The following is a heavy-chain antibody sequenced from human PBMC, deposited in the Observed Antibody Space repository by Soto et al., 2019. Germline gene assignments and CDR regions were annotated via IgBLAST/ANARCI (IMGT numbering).Heavy chain of an antibody. V-gene: IGHV1-3*01. CDR1: GYTFTSYA. J-gene: IGHJ6*02. CDR3: ARDPMETYYYYGMDV. D-gene: IGHD3-3*01. CDR2: INAGNGNT. Sequence: GASVKVSCKASGYTFTSYAMHWVRQAPGQRLEWMGWINAGNGNTKYSQKFQGRVTITRDTSASTAYMELSSLRSEDTAVYYCARDPMETYYYYGMDVWGQGTTVTVSS.